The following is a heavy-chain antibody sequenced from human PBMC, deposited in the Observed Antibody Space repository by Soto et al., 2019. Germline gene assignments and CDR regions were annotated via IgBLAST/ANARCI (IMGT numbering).Heavy chain of an antibody. J-gene: IGHJ3*02. V-gene: IGHV3-23*01. D-gene: IGHD3-9*01. CDR3: AKLPYFDWFGSPVDI. CDR1: GFTFSSYA. CDR2: ISGSGGST. Sequence: GGSLRLSCAASGFTFSSYAMIWVRQAPGKGLEWVSAISGSGGSTYYADSVKGRFTISRDNSKNTLYLQMNSLRAEDTAVYYCAKLPYFDWFGSPVDIWGQGTMVTVSS.